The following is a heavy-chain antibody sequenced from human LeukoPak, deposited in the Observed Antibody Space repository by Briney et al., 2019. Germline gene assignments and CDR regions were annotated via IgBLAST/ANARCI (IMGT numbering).Heavy chain of an antibody. CDR1: GGSYSDYY. D-gene: IGHD2-2*01. V-gene: IGHV4-34*01. Sequence: SETLSLTCGVYGGSYSDYYWSWIRQPPGRGLEWIGEINRSGITNYNPSLKSRVTISLDTSKNQFSLKLSSVTAADTAVYYCARGPPDCSSTSCYAFDAFDIWGQGTMVTVSS. J-gene: IGHJ3*02. CDR2: INRSGIT. CDR3: ARGPPDCSSTSCYAFDAFDI.